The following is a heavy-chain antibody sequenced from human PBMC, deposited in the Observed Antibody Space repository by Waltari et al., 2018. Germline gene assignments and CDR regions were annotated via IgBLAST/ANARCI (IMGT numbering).Heavy chain of an antibody. V-gene: IGHV4-59*01. CDR2: IYYSGST. CDR1: GGSISSYY. J-gene: IGHJ3*02. Sequence: QVQLQESGPGLVKPSETLSLTCTVSGGSISSYYWSWIRQPPGKGLEWIGYIYYSGSTNYNPSLKSRVTISVDTSKNQFSLKLSSVTAADTAVYYCARETTVYAFDIWGQGTMVTVSS. D-gene: IGHD4-17*01. CDR3: ARETTVYAFDI.